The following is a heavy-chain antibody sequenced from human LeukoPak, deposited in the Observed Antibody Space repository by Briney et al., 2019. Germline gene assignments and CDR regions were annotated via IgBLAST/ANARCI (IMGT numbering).Heavy chain of an antibody. Sequence: GGSLRLSCAASGFTFSTYVMHWVRQAPGKGLEWVALISYDGSNKYYADSVKGRFTISRDNSKNTLYLHMNTLRDEDRAMYYCARGDSNGWYYNFDSWGQGTLVTVSS. CDR1: GFTFSTYV. CDR2: ISYDGSNK. J-gene: IGHJ4*02. V-gene: IGHV3-30-3*01. CDR3: ARGDSNGWYYNFDS. D-gene: IGHD6-19*01.